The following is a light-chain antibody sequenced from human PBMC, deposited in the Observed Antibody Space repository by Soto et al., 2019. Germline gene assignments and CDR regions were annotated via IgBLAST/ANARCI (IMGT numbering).Light chain of an antibody. CDR3: QQYEAVVT. J-gene: IGKJ1*01. CDR2: DAS. V-gene: IGKV3-11*01. CDR1: QSLTSY. Sequence: EIVLTQSPGTLSWSPGDRATLSCRASQSLTSYLAWYQQKPGQAPRLLIYDASNRATGIPPRFSGSGSGTDFTLTISRLEPEDVAVYYCQQYEAVVTFGQGTKVDIK.